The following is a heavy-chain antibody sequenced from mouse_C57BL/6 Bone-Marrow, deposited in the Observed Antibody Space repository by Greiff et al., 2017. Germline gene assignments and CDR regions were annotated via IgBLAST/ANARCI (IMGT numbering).Heavy chain of an antibody. CDR3: ARMSITPYFDY. V-gene: IGHV5-4*03. Sequence: EVKLEESGGGLVKPGGSLKLSCAASGFTFSSYAMSWVRQTPEKRLEWVATISDGGSYTYYPDNVKGRFTISRDNAKNNLYLQMSHLKSEDTAMYYCARMSITPYFDYWGQGTTLTVSS. J-gene: IGHJ2*01. CDR1: GFTFSSYA. CDR2: ISDGGSYT. D-gene: IGHD1-1*01.